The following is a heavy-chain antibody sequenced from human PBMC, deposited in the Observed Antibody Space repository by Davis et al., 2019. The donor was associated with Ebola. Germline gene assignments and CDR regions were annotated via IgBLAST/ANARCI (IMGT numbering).Heavy chain of an antibody. CDR3: ARRPGQQQSHAFDI. D-gene: IGHD6-13*01. CDR1: GGSFSGYY. Sequence: PSETLSLTCAVYGGSFSGYYWSWIRQPPGKGLEWIGEINHSGSTNYNPSLKSRVTISVDTSKNQFSLKLSSVTAADTAVYYCARRPGQQQSHAFDIWGQGTMVTVSS. CDR2: INHSGST. J-gene: IGHJ3*02. V-gene: IGHV4-34*01.